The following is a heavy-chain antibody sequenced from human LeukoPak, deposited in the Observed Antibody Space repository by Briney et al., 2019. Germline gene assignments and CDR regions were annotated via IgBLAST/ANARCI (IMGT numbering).Heavy chain of an antibody. Sequence: ASVKVSCKASGYTFTGYYMHWVRQAPGQGLEWMGWINPNSGGTNYAQKFQGRVTTTRDTSISTAYMELSRLRSDDTAVYYCAREDYSSSCPDYWGQGTLVTVSS. J-gene: IGHJ4*02. D-gene: IGHD6-13*01. V-gene: IGHV1-2*02. CDR3: AREDYSSSCPDY. CDR2: INPNSGGT. CDR1: GYTFTGYY.